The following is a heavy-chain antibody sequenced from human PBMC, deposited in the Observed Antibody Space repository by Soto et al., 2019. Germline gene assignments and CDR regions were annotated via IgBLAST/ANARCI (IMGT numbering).Heavy chain of an antibody. CDR3: ARDDHPLYSSSSRYYYYGMDV. V-gene: IGHV1-69*13. J-gene: IGHJ6*02. CDR2: IIPIFGTA. CDR1: GGTFSSYA. D-gene: IGHD6-6*01. Sequence: SVKVSCKASGGTFSSYAISWVRQAPGQGLEWMGGIIPIFGTANYAQKFQGRVTITADESTSTAYMELSSLRSEDTAVYYCARDDHPLYSSSSRYYYYGMDVWGQGTTVT.